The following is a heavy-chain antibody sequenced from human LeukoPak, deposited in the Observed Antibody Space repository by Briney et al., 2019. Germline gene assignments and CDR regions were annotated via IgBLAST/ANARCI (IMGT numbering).Heavy chain of an antibody. Sequence: PGGSLRLSCAASGFSFSSYRMSWVRQAPGRGLEWVASISSNNGYIYYADSVKRRFTITRDNGDNALHLQKNRLRDEEAAVYYCARDLGTRDSVAFAGWGQEALVTVSS. J-gene: IGHJ4*02. CDR2: ISSNNGYI. CDR1: GFSFSSYR. CDR3: ARDLGTRDSVAFAG. V-gene: IGHV3-21*01. D-gene: IGHD3-3*02.